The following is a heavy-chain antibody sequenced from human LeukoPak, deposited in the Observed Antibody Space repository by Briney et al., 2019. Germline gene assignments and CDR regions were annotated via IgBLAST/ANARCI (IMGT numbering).Heavy chain of an antibody. D-gene: IGHD3-9*01. Sequence: SSETLSLTCTVSGGSISSSSYYWGWIRQPPGKGLEWIGSIYYSGSTYYNPSLKSRVTISVDTSKNQSSLKLSSVTAADTVVYYCARYYDILSGHYNDYWGQGTLVTVSS. V-gene: IGHV4-39*01. J-gene: IGHJ4*02. CDR2: IYYSGST. CDR1: GGSISSSSYY. CDR3: ARYYDILSGHYNDY.